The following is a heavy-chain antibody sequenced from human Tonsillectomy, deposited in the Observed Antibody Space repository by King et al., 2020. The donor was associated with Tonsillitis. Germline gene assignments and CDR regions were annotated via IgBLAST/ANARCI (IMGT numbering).Heavy chain of an antibody. Sequence: HVQLVESGGGVVQPGGSLRLSCAASGFTFSSYGMHWVRQAPGKGLEWVAFIRDDGSNKYYADSVKGRFTISRDNSKNTLYLQMNSLRAEDTAVYYCAKPTESIIWYYFDYWGQGTLVTVSS. CDR1: GFTFSSYG. CDR3: AKPTESIIWYYFDY. V-gene: IGHV3-30*02. J-gene: IGHJ4*02. D-gene: IGHD3-10*01. CDR2: IRDDGSNK.